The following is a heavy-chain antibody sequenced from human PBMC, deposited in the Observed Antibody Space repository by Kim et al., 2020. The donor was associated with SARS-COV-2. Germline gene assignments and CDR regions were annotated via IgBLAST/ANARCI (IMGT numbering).Heavy chain of an antibody. J-gene: IGHJ4*02. CDR3: ARCLYDSSGYSYYFDY. Sequence: SETLSLTCTVSGGSISSSSYYWGWIRQPPGKGLEWIGSIYYSGSTYYNPSLKSRVTISVDTSKNQFSLKLSSVTAADTAVYYCARCLYDSSGYSYYFDYWGQGTLVTVSS. CDR1: GGSISSSSYY. CDR2: IYYSGST. V-gene: IGHV4-39*01. D-gene: IGHD3-22*01.